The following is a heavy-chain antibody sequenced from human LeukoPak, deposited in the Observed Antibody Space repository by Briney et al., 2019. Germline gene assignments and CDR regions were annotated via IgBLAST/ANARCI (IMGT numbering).Heavy chain of an antibody. Sequence: GGSLRLSCAASGFTFSTYEMNWVRQAPGKGLEWVSYISGSGSTIYYADSVKGRFTISRDNAKSSLYLQMNSLRAEDMAVYYRAAIAAAGTYQRRYYYAMDVWGQGTTVTVSS. V-gene: IGHV3-48*03. CDR1: GFTFSTYE. D-gene: IGHD6-13*01. CDR3: AAIAAAGTYQRRYYYAMDV. J-gene: IGHJ6*02. CDR2: ISGSGSTI.